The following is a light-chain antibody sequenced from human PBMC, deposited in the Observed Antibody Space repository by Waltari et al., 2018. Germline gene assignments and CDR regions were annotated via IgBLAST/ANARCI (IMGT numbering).Light chain of an antibody. V-gene: IGLV2-14*03. J-gene: IGLJ2*01. Sequence: QSALTQPASVSGSPGQSISISCPGTRSDVGAYNYVPWYQQHPGKAPKLMIFDVSNRPSGVSNRFSGSKSGNTASLTISGLQAEDEADYYCSSYISSSTLELFGGGTSLTVL. CDR2: DVS. CDR1: RSDVGAYNY. CDR3: SSYISSSTLEL.